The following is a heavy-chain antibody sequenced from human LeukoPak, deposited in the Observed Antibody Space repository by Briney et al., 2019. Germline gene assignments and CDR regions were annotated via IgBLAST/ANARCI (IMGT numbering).Heavy chain of an antibody. CDR3: AIVFRALYFDL. Sequence: SETLSLTCTVSGGSITTSSYYWGWIRQPPGKGPEWIGFIYYSGTTYYNPSLKGRVTISVDTSKNQFSLKLSSVTAADTAVYFGAIVFRALYFDLWGRGTLVTVSS. J-gene: IGHJ2*01. CDR1: GGSITTSSYY. CDR2: IYYSGTT. V-gene: IGHV4-39*07.